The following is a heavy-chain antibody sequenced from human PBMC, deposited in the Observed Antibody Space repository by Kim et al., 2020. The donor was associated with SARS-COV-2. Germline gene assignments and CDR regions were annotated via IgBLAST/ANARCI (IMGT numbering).Heavy chain of an antibody. Sequence: GGSVQGRFSMSRDSSANTVYLHMNSLRAEDTAVYYCAKNIAPGGRGNAMDVWGQGTTVTVSS. CDR3: AKNIAPGGRGNAMDV. V-gene: IGHV3-23*02. J-gene: IGHJ6*02. D-gene: IGHD6-13*01.